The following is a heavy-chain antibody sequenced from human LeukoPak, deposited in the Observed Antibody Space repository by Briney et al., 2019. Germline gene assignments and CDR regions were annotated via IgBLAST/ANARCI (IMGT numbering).Heavy chain of an antibody. CDR3: AAGNYLSGSYYNDRPDFDY. CDR2: IVVGSGNT. D-gene: IGHD3-10*01. V-gene: IGHV1-58*01. Sequence: GTSVKVSCKASGFTFTSSAVQWVRQARGQRLEWIGWIVVGSGNTNYAQQFQERVTITRDMSTSTAYMEPSSLRSEDTAVYYCAAGNYLSGSYYNDRPDFDYWGQGTLVTVSS. CDR1: GFTFTSSA. J-gene: IGHJ4*02.